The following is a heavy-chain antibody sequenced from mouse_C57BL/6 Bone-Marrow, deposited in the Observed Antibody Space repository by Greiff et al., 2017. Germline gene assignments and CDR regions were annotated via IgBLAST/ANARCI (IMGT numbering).Heavy chain of an antibody. CDR1: GYTFTSYW. V-gene: IGHV1-7*01. CDR3: ARSVGGYYVGFAY. D-gene: IGHD2-3*01. J-gene: IGHJ3*01. CDR2: INPSSGYT. Sequence: QVQPQQSGAELAKPGASVKLSCKASGYTFTSYWMHWVKQRPGQGLEWIGYINPSSGYTKYNQKFKDKATLTADKSSSTAYMQLGSLTYEDSAVYYCARSVGGYYVGFAYWGQGTLVTVSA.